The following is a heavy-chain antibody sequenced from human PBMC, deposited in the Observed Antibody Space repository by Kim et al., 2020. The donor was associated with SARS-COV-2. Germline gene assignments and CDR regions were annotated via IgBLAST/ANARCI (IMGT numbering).Heavy chain of an antibody. CDR3: ARDSSPFTMVRGVNGMDV. V-gene: IGHV3-21*01. CDR1: GFTFSSYS. D-gene: IGHD3-10*01. Sequence: GGSLRLSCAASGFTFSSYSMNWVRQAPGKGLEWVSSISSSGSSKYYEDSVKGRFTISRDNAKNSLYLQMNSLRAEDTAVYYCARDSSPFTMVRGVNGMDVWGQGTTVTVSS. CDR2: ISSSGSSK. J-gene: IGHJ6*02.